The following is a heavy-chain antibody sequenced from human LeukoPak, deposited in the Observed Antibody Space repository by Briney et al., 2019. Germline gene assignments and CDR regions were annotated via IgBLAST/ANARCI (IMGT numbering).Heavy chain of an antibody. CDR1: GFTVSSNY. CDR3: ARDSLNSSGYYSY. CDR2: IYSGGST. V-gene: IGHV3-66*01. Sequence: PGGSLRLSCAASGFTVSSNYMSWVRQAPGKGLEWVSVIYSGGSTYYADSVKGRFTISRDNSKNTLYLQMNSLRVEDTAVYYCARDSLNSSGYYSYWGQGTLVTVSS. D-gene: IGHD3-22*01. J-gene: IGHJ4*02.